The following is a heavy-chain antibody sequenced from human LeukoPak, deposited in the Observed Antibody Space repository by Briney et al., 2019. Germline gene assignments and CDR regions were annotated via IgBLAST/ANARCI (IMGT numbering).Heavy chain of an antibody. V-gene: IGHV1-3*01. Sequence: ASVKVSCKASGYTFISYAMNWVRQAPGQGLEWMGWINAANGNTKYSQQFQGRVTITRDTSASTAYMDLSSLRSEDTAVYYCARDRWWEPTDFSFDYWGQGTLVTVSS. CDR1: GYTFISYA. CDR2: INAANGNT. J-gene: IGHJ4*02. D-gene: IGHD1-26*01. CDR3: ARDRWWEPTDFSFDY.